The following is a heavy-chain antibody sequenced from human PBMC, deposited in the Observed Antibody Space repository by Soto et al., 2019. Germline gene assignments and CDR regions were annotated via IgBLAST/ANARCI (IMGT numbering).Heavy chain of an antibody. D-gene: IGHD3-22*01. CDR3: ASSPNYYDSSGYNFQQ. CDR1: GGTFSSYA. V-gene: IGHV1-69*12. J-gene: IGHJ1*01. Sequence: QVQLVQSGAEVKKPGSSVKVSCKASGGTFSSYAISWVRQAPGQGLEWMGGIIPIFGTANYAQKFQGRVTITADESTSTAYMELSSLRSEDTAVYYCASSPNYYDSSGYNFQQWGQGTLVTVSS. CDR2: IIPIFGTA.